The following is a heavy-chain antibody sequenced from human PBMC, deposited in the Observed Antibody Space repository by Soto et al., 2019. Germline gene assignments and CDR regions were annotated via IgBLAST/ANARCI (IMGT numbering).Heavy chain of an antibody. CDR3: ARLLVPYCGGDCYSGFDY. CDR1: GYTFTNYY. J-gene: IGHJ4*02. Sequence: ASVKVSCKASGYTFTNYYMHWVRQAPGQGLERMRILNPSGGTTYYAQQFQDRVTMTRDTSTSTFYMELSSLRSEDTAVYYCARLLVPYCGGDCYSGFDYWGQGTLVTVSS. V-gene: IGHV1-46*01. CDR2: LNPSGGTT. D-gene: IGHD2-21*02.